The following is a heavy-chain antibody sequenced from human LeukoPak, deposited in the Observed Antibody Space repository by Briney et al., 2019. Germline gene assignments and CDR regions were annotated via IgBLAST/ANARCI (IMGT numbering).Heavy chain of an antibody. Sequence: GGSLRLSYAASGFTFSSYSMNWVRQAPGKGLEWVSYISSSSSTIYYADSVKGRFTISRDNAKNSLYLQMNSLRAEDTAVYYCAREGDTAYYYYYMDVWGKGTTVTVSS. CDR3: AREGDTAYYYYYMDV. D-gene: IGHD5-18*01. CDR1: GFTFSSYS. J-gene: IGHJ6*03. CDR2: ISSSSSTI. V-gene: IGHV3-48*04.